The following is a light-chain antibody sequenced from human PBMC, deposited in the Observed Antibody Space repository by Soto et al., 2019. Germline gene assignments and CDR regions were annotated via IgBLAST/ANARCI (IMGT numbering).Light chain of an antibody. CDR1: SSDVGSYNY. CDR2: EVS. J-gene: IGLJ3*02. CDR3: TSYAGSNNLV. V-gene: IGLV2-8*01. Sequence: QSALTQPASVSGSPGQSITISCTGTSSDVGSYNYVSWYQQHPGKAPKLIIYEVSKRPSGVPDRFSGSKSGNTASLTVSGLQAEDEADYYCTSYAGSNNLVFAGGTKLTVL.